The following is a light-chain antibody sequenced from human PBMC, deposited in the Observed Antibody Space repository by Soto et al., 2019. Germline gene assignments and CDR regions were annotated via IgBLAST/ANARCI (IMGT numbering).Light chain of an antibody. CDR1: QSVSSN. CDR3: QQYIKWPIT. CDR2: DAS. Sequence: EIVLTPSPATLSVSPGERASLSCRASQSVSSNLAWYQQKPGQAPRLLISDASTRATGIPARFSGSGSGTEFTLTVSSLQSEDFAVYYCQQYIKWPITFGQGTRLEIK. J-gene: IGKJ5*01. V-gene: IGKV3-15*01.